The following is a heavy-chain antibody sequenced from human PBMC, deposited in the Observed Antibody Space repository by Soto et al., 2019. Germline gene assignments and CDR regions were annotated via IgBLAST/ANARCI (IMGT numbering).Heavy chain of an antibody. CDR3: ARDSWAADY. Sequence: EVQLVESGGGLVQPGGSLRLSCAASGFTVSTKYMSWVRQAPGKGLEWVSVIYSGGSTFYADSARGRFTISSDNSKNTVNLQMNSLRAEDTAVYYGARDSWAADYWGQGTLVTVSS. CDR1: GFTVSTKY. J-gene: IGHJ4*02. V-gene: IGHV3-66*01. CDR2: IYSGGST. D-gene: IGHD3-16*01.